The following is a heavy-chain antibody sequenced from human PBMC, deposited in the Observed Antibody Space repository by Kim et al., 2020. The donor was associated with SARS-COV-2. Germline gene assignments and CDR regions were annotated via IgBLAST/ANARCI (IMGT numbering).Heavy chain of an antibody. V-gene: IGHV1-2*02. J-gene: IGHJ6*02. Sequence: ASVKVSCKASGYTFTGYYMHWVRQAPGQGLEWMGWINPNSGGTNYAQKFQGRVTMTRDTSISTAYMELSRLRSDDTAVYYCARDLVVPAATINYYYYGMDVGGQGTTVTVSS. D-gene: IGHD2-2*01. CDR1: GYTFTGYY. CDR2: INPNSGGT. CDR3: ARDLVVPAATINYYYYGMDV.